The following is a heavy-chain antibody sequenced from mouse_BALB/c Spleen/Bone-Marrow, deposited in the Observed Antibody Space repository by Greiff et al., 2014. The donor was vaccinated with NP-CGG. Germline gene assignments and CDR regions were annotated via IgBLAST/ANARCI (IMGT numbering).Heavy chain of an antibody. V-gene: IGHV3-2*02. CDR2: ISYSGST. Sequence: EVQLQQSGPGLVKPSQSLSLTCTVTGYSITSDYAWNWIRQFPGNKLEWMGYISYSGSTSYNPSLKSRISITRDTSKNQFFLQLNSVTTEDTATYYCARRRYYSGAMDYWGQGTSVTVSS. CDR1: GYSITSDYA. J-gene: IGHJ4*01. D-gene: IGHD1-1*01. CDR3: ARRRYYSGAMDY.